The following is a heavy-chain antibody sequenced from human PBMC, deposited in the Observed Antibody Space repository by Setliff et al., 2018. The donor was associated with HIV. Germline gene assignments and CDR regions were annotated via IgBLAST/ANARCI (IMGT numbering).Heavy chain of an antibody. Sequence: GESLKISCAASGFTFSNAWMSWVRQAPGKGLEWVGRIKSIPNGGTTDYAALVKGRFTISSDDSKNTLYLQMDSLKTEDTAVYYCTTWLQWGQGTVVTVSS. J-gene: IGHJ1*01. D-gene: IGHD5-12*01. V-gene: IGHV3-15*01. CDR2: IKSIPNGGTT. CDR3: TTWLQ. CDR1: GFTFSNAW.